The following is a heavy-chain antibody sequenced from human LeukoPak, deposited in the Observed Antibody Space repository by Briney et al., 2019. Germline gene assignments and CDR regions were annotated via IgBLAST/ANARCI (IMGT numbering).Heavy chain of an antibody. D-gene: IGHD3-10*01. CDR1: GFTFDDCG. Sequence: GGSLRLSCAASGFTFDDCGMSWVRQAPGKGLEWVSGISWNSGSIGYADSVKGRFTISRDNAKNSLYLQMNSLRAEDTALYYCAKDSGSDAFDIWGQGTMATVSS. J-gene: IGHJ3*02. CDR2: ISWNSGSI. V-gene: IGHV3-9*01. CDR3: AKDSGSDAFDI.